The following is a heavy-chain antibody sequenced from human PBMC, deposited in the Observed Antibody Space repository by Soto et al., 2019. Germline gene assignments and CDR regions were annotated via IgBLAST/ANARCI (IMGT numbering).Heavy chain of an antibody. Sequence: EVPLVESGGGLVQPGGSLRLSCAASGFTFSTYWMHWVRQVPGKGLMWVSRIIGDGSNTNYAESVKGRFTISRDNAKNTLYLQMNSLTDEDTAVYYCARGTRVGGFGELQYWGQGILVTVSS. V-gene: IGHV3-74*01. J-gene: IGHJ4*02. D-gene: IGHD3-10*01. CDR3: ARGTRVGGFGELQY. CDR1: GFTFSTYW. CDR2: IIGDGSNT.